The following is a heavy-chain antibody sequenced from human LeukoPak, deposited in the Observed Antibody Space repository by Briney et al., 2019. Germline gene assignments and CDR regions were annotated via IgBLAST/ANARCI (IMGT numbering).Heavy chain of an antibody. V-gene: IGHV4-39*07. CDR3: AGGSIAAAVPIAAY. Sequence: SETLSLTCTVSSGSISSSISSSSYYWGWIRQPPGKGLEWIGSIYYSGSTYYNPSLRSRVTISVDTSKNQFSLNLNSVTAADTAVYYCAGGSIAAAVPIAAYWGQGTLVTVSS. CDR1: SGSISSSISSSSYY. D-gene: IGHD6-13*01. CDR2: IYYSGST. J-gene: IGHJ4*02.